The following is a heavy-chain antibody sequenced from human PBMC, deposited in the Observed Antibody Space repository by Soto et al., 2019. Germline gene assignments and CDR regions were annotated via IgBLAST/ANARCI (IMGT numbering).Heavy chain of an antibody. CDR2: VSANNGHT. CDR3: ARDIESVTAKHFFYYYDMDV. J-gene: IGHJ6*02. V-gene: IGHV1-18*01. CDR1: GFTFSNYG. Sequence: GASVKVSCKASGFTFSNYGLNWVRQAPGQGLEWMGWVSANNGHTNYAQNLQGRVSMTTDTSTSTAYMELRGLRFDDTAVYYCARDIESVTAKHFFYYYDMDVSGQGTTVTVSS. D-gene: IGHD2-8*01.